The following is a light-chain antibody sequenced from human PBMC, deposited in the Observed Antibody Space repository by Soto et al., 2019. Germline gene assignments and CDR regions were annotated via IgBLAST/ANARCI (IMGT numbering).Light chain of an antibody. CDR2: GAS. Sequence: EIVLTQSPGTLSLSPGERATLSCRASQSVSSSYLAWYQQKPGQAPRLLIYGASSRATGIPARFSGSGSGTVFTLTISSLEPEDFTAYYCQQYSSSPGTFGQGTKVDIK. J-gene: IGKJ1*01. CDR1: QSVSSSY. CDR3: QQYSSSPGT. V-gene: IGKV3-20*01.